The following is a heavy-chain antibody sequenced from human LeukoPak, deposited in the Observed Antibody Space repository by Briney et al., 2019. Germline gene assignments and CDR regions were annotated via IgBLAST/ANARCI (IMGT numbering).Heavy chain of an antibody. J-gene: IGHJ6*04. Sequence: GGSLRLSCAASGFTFSGYEMNWVRQAPGKGLEWVSYISSSGSTIYYADSVKGRFTISRDNAKNSLYLQMNSLRAEDTAVYYCARDVRTNYGMDVWGEATTVTVSS. CDR2: ISSSGSTI. V-gene: IGHV3-48*03. CDR1: GFTFSGYE. CDR3: ARDVRTNYGMDV. D-gene: IGHD3-10*01.